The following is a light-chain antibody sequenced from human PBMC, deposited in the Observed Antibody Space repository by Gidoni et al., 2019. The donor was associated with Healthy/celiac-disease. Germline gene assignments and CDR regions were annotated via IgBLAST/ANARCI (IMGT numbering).Light chain of an antibody. J-gene: IGKJ2*01. Sequence: EIVFTQSPATLSLSPGERATLSCSASQSVSSYLAWYQQKPGQAPRLLIYDASNRATGSPARFSGSGSGTDFTLTISSLEPEDFAVYYCQQRSNWPRYTFXXXTKLEIK. CDR2: DAS. CDR3: QQRSNWPRYT. V-gene: IGKV3-11*01. CDR1: QSVSSY.